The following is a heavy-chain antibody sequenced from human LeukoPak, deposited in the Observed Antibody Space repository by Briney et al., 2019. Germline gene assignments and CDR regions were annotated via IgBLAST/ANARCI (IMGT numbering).Heavy chain of an antibody. CDR2: ISGSSDTT. CDR1: GFTFSSYS. J-gene: IGHJ4*02. Sequence: GGSLRLSCAASGFTFSSYSMNWVRQAPGKGLEWVSVISGSSDTTYYADSVKGRFIIPRDNSKNTLYLQMNSLRAEDTAVYYCAKRIGGVNSFDHWGQGTLVTVSS. CDR3: AKRIGGVNSFDH. D-gene: IGHD3-16*01. V-gene: IGHV3-23*01.